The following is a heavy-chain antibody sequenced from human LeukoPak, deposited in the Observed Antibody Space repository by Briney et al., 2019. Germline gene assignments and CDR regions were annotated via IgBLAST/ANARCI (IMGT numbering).Heavy chain of an antibody. V-gene: IGHV4-39*07. CDR3: ARDHRRITIFGVAYWPRATAGVKLGWFDP. CDR2: IYYSGST. D-gene: IGHD3-3*01. J-gene: IGHJ5*02. Sequence: SETLSLTCIVSGGSISSNNYYWGWIRQPPGKGLEWIGSIYYSGSTYYNPSLKSRVTISVDTSKNQFSLKLSSVTAADTAVYYCARDHRRITIFGVAYWPRATAGVKLGWFDPWGQGTLVTVSS. CDR1: GGSISSNNYY.